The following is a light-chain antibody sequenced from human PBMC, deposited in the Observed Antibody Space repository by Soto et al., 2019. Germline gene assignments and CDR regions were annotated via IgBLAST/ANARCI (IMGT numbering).Light chain of an antibody. CDR3: HQYYTTPIT. CDR1: QSVLSTSNNKNY. J-gene: IGKJ5*01. CDR2: WAS. Sequence: DIVLTQSPDSLAVSLGERATINCKSSQSVLSTSNNKNYLTWYQHKPGQPPKLLIYWASTRESGVPDRFSGSGSGTEFTLTISSLQAEDVAVYYCHQYYTTPITFGQGTRLDIK. V-gene: IGKV4-1*01.